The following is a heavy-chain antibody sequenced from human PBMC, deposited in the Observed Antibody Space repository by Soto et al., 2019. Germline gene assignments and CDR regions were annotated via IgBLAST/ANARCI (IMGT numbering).Heavy chain of an antibody. CDR3: AKSGYGDYAFDY. D-gene: IGHD4-17*01. CDR2: ISWNSGSI. Sequence: PGGSLRLSCAASGFTFDDYAMHWVRQAPGKGLEWVSGISWNSGSIGYADSVKGRFTISRDNAKNSLYLQMNSLRAEDTALYYCAKSGYGDYAFDYWGQGTLVTVSS. V-gene: IGHV3-9*01. CDR1: GFTFDDYA. J-gene: IGHJ4*02.